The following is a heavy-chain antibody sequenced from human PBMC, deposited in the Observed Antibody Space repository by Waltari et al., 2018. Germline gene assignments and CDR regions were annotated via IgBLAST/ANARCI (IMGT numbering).Heavy chain of an antibody. CDR1: GDSVSNYY. J-gene: IGHJ4*02. Sequence: QVPLQESGPGLVKPSETLSLTCTVSGDSVSNYYWSWIRQPPGKGLEWIGYIYNSEYTNYNPSLKSRVTISADTSKNQFSLKLRFVTAADTAVYYCARHSPSDDWGQGTLVTISS. CDR2: IYNSEYT. V-gene: IGHV4-59*08. CDR3: ARHSPSDD.